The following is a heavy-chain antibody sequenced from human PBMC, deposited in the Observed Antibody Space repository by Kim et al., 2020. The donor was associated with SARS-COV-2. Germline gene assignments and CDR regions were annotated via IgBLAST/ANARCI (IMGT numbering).Heavy chain of an antibody. CDR2: IYYSGST. CDR1: GGSISSYY. J-gene: IGHJ6*02. CDR3: ASSDSSGPQSYYYYGMDV. Sequence: SETLSLTCTVSGGSISSYYWSWIRQPPGKGLEWIGYIYYSGSTNYNPSLKSRVTISVDTSKNQFSLKLSSVTAADTAVYYCASSDSSGPQSYYYYGMDVWGQGTTVTVSS. V-gene: IGHV4-59*13. D-gene: IGHD6-19*01.